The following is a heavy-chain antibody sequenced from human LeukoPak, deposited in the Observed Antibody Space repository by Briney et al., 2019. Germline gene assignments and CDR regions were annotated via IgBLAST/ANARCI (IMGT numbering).Heavy chain of an antibody. CDR3: AKRYYYDGRGAHDY. V-gene: IGHV3-23*01. CDR1: GFTFSSYA. Sequence: GGSLRLSCAASGFTFSSYAMSWVRQAPGKGLEWVSAISGSGGSTYYADSVKGRFTISRDNSKNTLYLQMNSLRAEDTAVYYCAKRYYYDGRGAHDYWGQGTLVTVSS. D-gene: IGHD3-22*01. J-gene: IGHJ4*02. CDR2: ISGSGGST.